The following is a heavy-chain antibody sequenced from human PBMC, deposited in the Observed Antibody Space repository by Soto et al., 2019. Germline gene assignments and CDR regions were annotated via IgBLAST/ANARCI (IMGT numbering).Heavy chain of an antibody. D-gene: IGHD6-6*01. J-gene: IGHJ4*02. CDR2: VSGLGATT. CDR3: AKLSQYSSSYYFTS. V-gene: IGHV3-23*01. Sequence: PGGSLRLSCAASGFTFNSYAMSWVRQAPGKGLEWVSGVSGLGATTHYAYSVQGRFTISRDNSRNTLYLQMNSLRAEDTAVYYCAKLSQYSSSYYFTSWGQGTLVTVSS. CDR1: GFTFNSYA.